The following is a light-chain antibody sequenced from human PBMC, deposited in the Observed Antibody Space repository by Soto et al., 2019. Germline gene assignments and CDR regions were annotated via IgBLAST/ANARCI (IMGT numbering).Light chain of an antibody. CDR3: QQYNSYSIT. V-gene: IGKV1-5*01. Sequence: DIQLTQSQSSLSASVGDSVTLTCRASQTIMTYLNWYQLKPGKPPRLLIYAASSLESGVPSRFSGSGSGTEFTLTISSLQPDDFATYYCQQYNSYSITFGQGTRWRL. CDR1: QTIMTY. J-gene: IGKJ5*01. CDR2: AAS.